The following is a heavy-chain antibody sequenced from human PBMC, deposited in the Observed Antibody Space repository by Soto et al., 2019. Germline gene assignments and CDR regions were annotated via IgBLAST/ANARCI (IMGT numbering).Heavy chain of an antibody. J-gene: IGHJ5*02. CDR2: IKPTGGSR. V-gene: IGHV1-46*01. Sequence: QVQLVQSGAEVKKPGDSVKVSCKASGYTFTSYYMHWVRQAPGQGLEWMGIIKPTGGSRSYAQQFEGRVTMARETSTSTVYMELSSLRSEDTAVYDCARVGSGAAAGTWFDPWGQGTLVTVAS. CDR1: GYTFTSYY. CDR3: ARVGSGAAAGTWFDP. D-gene: IGHD6-13*01.